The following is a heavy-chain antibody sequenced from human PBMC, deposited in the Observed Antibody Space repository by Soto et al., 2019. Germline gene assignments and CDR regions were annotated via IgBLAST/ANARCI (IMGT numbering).Heavy chain of an antibody. CDR3: ARDIWIYDSSGSSYYYYGMDV. V-gene: IGHV1-2*04. D-gene: IGHD3-22*01. J-gene: IGHJ6*02. CDR1: GYTFTGYY. Sequence: ASVKVSCKASGYTFTGYYMHWVRQAPGQGLERMGWINPNSGGTNYAQKFQGWVTMTRDTSISTAYMELSRLRSDDTAVYYCARDIWIYDSSGSSYYYYGMDVWGQGTTVTVSS. CDR2: INPNSGGT.